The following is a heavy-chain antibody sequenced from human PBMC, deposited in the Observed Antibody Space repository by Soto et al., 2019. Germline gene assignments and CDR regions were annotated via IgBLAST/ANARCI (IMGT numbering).Heavy chain of an antibody. CDR2: ISASGDNA. D-gene: IGHD6-19*01. J-gene: IGHJ4*02. CDR3: AKFFVAGTRGYFDS. V-gene: IGHV3-23*01. CDR1: VFIFSSYA. Sequence: PGWSLRLSCTSSVFIFSSYAMSWVRQAPGKGLEWVSAISASGDNAYYADSVKGRFTISRDRSKSLYLQMKSLRAEDTAIYYCAKFFVAGTRGYFDSWGQGTLVTVSS.